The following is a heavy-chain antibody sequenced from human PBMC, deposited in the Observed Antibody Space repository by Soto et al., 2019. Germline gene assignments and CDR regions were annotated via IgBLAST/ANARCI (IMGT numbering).Heavy chain of an antibody. CDR2: IYWNDDK. V-gene: IGHV2-5*01. D-gene: IGHD6-25*01. CDR1: GFSLSTTGEG. CDR3: AQVDDVAALFAY. Sequence: ITLKESGPTLVKPTQTLTLPCTFSGFSLSTTGEGVGWIRQPPGKALEWLAVIYWNDDKSYSPSLKSRLTICKDTSKKQVVLTMMNMAPVDTGTYYCAQVDDVAALFAYLGQGTLVTVSS. J-gene: IGHJ4*02.